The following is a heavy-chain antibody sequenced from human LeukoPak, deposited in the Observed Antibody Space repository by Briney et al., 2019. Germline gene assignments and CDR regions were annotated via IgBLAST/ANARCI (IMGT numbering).Heavy chain of an antibody. CDR1: GFTFSSYS. V-gene: IGHV3-48*01. Sequence: GGSLRLSCAASGFTFSSYSMNWVRQAPGKGLEWVSYISNSGTTIYYADSVKGRFTISRDNAKNSLYLQMNSLRAEDTAVYYCARRDCDSIKCRGSNWFDPWGQGTLVSVSS. D-gene: IGHD3-22*01. CDR2: ISNSGTTI. CDR3: ARRDCDSIKCRGSNWFDP. J-gene: IGHJ5*02.